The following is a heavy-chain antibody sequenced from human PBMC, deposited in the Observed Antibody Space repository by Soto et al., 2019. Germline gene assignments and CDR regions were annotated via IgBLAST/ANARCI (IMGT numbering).Heavy chain of an antibody. CDR3: AKDRPVKGRSGSLSS. CDR2: ISHDGSNK. V-gene: IGHV3-30*18. J-gene: IGHJ5*02. D-gene: IGHD1-26*01. Sequence: PGGSLRLSCAASGFTFISYGIHFFRHSPWKGLEWVALISHDGSNKFYADSVKGRFTFSRDNYKNTLYLQMNSLRAEDTAVYYCAKDRPVKGRSGSLSSWGQGTLVTVSS. CDR1: GFTFISYG.